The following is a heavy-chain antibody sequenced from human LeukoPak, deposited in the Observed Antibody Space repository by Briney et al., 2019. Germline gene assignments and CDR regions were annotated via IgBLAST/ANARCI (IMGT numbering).Heavy chain of an antibody. Sequence: GESLKISCKGSGYSFTSYWIGWVRQTPGKGLEWMGIIYPGDSDTRYSPSFQGQVTISADKSISTAYLQWSSLKASDTAMYYCARINYYGSGSYSENFDYWGQGTLVTVSS. CDR3: ARINYYGSGSYSENFDY. CDR2: IYPGDSDT. V-gene: IGHV5-51*01. CDR1: GYSFTSYW. D-gene: IGHD3-10*01. J-gene: IGHJ4*02.